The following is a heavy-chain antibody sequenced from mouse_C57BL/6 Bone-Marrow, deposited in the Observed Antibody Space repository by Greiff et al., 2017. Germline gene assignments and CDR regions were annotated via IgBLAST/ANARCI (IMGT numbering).Heavy chain of an antibody. D-gene: IGHD2-4*01. CDR2: ISDGGSYT. J-gene: IGHJ4*01. V-gene: IGHV5-4*01. CDR1: GFTFSSYA. CDR3: ARDLYYDYDDYAMDY. Sequence: DVMLVESGGGLVKPGGSLKLSCAASGFTFSSYAMSWVRQTPEKRLEWVATISDGGSYTYYPDNVKGRFTISRDNAKNNLYLQMSHLKSEDTAMYYCARDLYYDYDDYAMDYWGQGTSVTVSS.